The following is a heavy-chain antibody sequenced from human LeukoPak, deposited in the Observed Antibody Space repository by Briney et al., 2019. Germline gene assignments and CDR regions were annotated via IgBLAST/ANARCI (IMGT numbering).Heavy chain of an antibody. J-gene: IGHJ3*02. D-gene: IGHD3-22*01. CDR3: ARDRDSSGAYDAFDI. CDR2: FNPENGNT. CDR1: GYSFVGYG. V-gene: IGHV1-18*01. Sequence: ASVKVSCKASGYSFVGYGITWVRQAPGQGLEWMGWFNPENGNTNYAQKVQGRVTMTADTSTSTSYMELRSLRSDDTAVYYCARDRDSSGAYDAFDIWGQGTMVTVSS.